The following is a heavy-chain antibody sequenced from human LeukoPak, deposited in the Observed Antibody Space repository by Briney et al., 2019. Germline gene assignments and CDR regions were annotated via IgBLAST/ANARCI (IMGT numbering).Heavy chain of an antibody. CDR2: MNPNSGNT. Sequence: ASVKVSCKASGYTFTSYDINWVRQATGQGLEWMGWMNPNSGNTGYAQKFQGRVTMTTDTSTSTAYMELRSLRSDDTAVYYCARAAYCGGDCYRRSYWYFDLWGRGTLVTVSS. J-gene: IGHJ2*01. CDR1: GYTFTSYD. CDR3: ARAAYCGGDCYRRSYWYFDL. D-gene: IGHD2-21*02. V-gene: IGHV1-8*01.